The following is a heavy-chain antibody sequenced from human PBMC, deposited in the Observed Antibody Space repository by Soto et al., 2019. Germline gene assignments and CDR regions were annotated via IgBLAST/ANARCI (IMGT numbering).Heavy chain of an antibody. CDR3: ARECPNYESSDSYFDN. CDR1: GDSVSGNSAA. D-gene: IGHD3-22*01. J-gene: IGHJ4*02. Sequence: SQTLSLTCAISGDSVSGNSAAWNWIRQSPSRGLEWLGRTYYRSKWYNDYAVSVKSRITVTPDTSKNQFSLHLNSVTPEDTAVYYCARECPNYESSDSYFDNWGQGALVTVSS. V-gene: IGHV6-1*01. CDR2: TYYRSKWYN.